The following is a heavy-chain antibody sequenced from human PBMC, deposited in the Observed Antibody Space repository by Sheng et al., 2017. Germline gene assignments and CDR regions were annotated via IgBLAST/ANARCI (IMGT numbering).Heavy chain of an antibody. CDR2: IKEDGSEK. J-gene: IGHJ3*02. CDR1: GFTFSSYW. V-gene: IGHV3-7*01. CDR3: AGPTTRGSGGMAFDI. D-gene: IGHD4-4*01. Sequence: EVRLVESGGGLVQPGGSLRLSCVASGFTFSSYWMSWVRQAPGKGLEWVANIKEDGSEKHCVDSVTGRFTISRDNAKNSLYLQMNSLRAEDTAVYFCAGPTTRGSGGMAFDIVGQGT.